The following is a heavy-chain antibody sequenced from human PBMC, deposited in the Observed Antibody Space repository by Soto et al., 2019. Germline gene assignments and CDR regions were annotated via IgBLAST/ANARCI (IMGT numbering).Heavy chain of an antibody. CDR1: GYTFTSYA. J-gene: IGHJ5*02. CDR3: ARVIQLWLEVNWFDP. D-gene: IGHD5-18*01. V-gene: IGHV1-3*01. Sequence: ASVKVSCKASGYTFTSYAMHWVRQAPGQRLEWMGWINAGNGNTKYSQKFQGRVTITRDTSASTAYMELSSLRSEDTAVYYCARVIQLWLEVNWFDPWGQGTMVTVYS. CDR2: INAGNGNT.